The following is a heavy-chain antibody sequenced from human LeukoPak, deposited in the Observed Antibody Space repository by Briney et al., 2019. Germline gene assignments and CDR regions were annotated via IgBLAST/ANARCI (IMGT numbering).Heavy chain of an antibody. V-gene: IGHV4-38-2*01. J-gene: IGHJ2*01. Sequence: PSETLSVTCAVSTYSISSGYYWGWIRQPPGGGLEWIGSLYYSGSTYYNPSLKSRVTISIDTSKNQFSLKLSSVTAADTAMYYCPRSSRYSDWYFDLWGRGTLVTVSS. CDR2: LYYSGST. D-gene: IGHD2-15*01. CDR3: PRSSRYSDWYFDL. CDR1: TYSISSGYY.